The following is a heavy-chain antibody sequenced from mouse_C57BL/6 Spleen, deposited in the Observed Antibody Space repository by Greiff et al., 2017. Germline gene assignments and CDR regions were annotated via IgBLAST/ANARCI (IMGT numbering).Heavy chain of an antibody. CDR1: GYTFTSYW. D-gene: IGHD3-2*02. CDR2: IDPNSGGT. J-gene: IGHJ3*01. CDR3: APSPDGQLKAWFAY. V-gene: IGHV1-72*01. Sequence: QVQLQQPGAELVKPGASVKLSCKASGYTFTSYWMHWVKQRPGRGLEWIGRIDPNSGGTKYNEKFKSKATLTVDKPSSTAYMQLSSLTSEDSAVYYCAPSPDGQLKAWFAYWGQGTLVTVSA.